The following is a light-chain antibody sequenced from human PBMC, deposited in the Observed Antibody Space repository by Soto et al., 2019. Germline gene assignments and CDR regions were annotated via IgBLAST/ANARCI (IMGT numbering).Light chain of an antibody. J-gene: IGKJ4*01. V-gene: IGKV3-20*01. CDR3: QLYGSSPPLT. CDR2: GAS. Sequence: EMVLTQSPGTLSLYTGERATLSCRVSQSVSSSYLAWYQQKPGQAPRLLIYGASSMATGIPDRFSGSGSGTDFTLTNSRLEHKHFAVYYSQLYGSSPPLTFGGGTKVDIK. CDR1: QSVSSSY.